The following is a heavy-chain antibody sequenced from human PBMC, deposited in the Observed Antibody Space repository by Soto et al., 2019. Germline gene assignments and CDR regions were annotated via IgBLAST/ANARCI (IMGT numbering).Heavy chain of an antibody. CDR2: INHSGST. CDR1: GGSFSGYY. J-gene: IGHJ4*02. V-gene: IGHV4-34*01. CDR3: ASYDSSGYYLDY. D-gene: IGHD3-22*01. Sequence: QVQLQQWGAGLLKPSETLSLTCAVYGGSFSGYYWSWIRQPPGKGLEWIGEINHSGSTNYNPSLESRVTISVDTSKNQFSLKLSSVTAADTAVYYCASYDSSGYYLDYWGQGTLVTVSS.